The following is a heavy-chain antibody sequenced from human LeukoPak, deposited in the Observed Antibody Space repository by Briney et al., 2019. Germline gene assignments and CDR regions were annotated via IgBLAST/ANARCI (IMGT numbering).Heavy chain of an antibody. CDR2: IYYSGNI. CDR1: GGSISSYY. CDR3: ARGAGSFEY. D-gene: IGHD1-26*01. Sequence: SETLSLTCTVSGGSISSYYWSWIRQPPGKGLEWIGYIYYSGNINYNPSLKSRATISVDTSKNQFSLKLSSVTAADTAVYYCARGAGSFEYWGQGTLVTVSS. V-gene: IGHV4-59*01. J-gene: IGHJ4*02.